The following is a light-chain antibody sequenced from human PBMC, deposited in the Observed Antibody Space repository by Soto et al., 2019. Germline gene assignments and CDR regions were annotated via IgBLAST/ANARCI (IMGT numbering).Light chain of an antibody. CDR2: DVS. V-gene: IGLV2-14*01. J-gene: IGLJ2*01. CDR3: SSYTSSSPDVV. CDR1: SSDVGGYNY. Sequence: QSVLTQPASVSGSPGQSITISCTGTSSDVGGYNYVSWYQQHPGKAPKLMIYDVSNRPSGVSNRFSGSKSGNTASLTISGLQAEDDADYYCSSYTSSSPDVVFGGGTKLAVL.